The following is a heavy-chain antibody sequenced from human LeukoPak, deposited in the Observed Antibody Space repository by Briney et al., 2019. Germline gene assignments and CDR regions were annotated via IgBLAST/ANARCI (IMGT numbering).Heavy chain of an antibody. D-gene: IGHD6-19*01. J-gene: IGHJ3*02. CDR1: GFTFSSYE. CDR2: ISSSSSYI. Sequence: PGGSLRLSCAASGFTFSSYEMNWVRQAPGKGLEWVSSISSSSSYIYYADSVKGRFTISRDNAKNSLYLQMNSLRAEDTAVYYCARGLLAVSAFDIWGQGTMVTVSS. V-gene: IGHV3-21*01. CDR3: ARGLLAVSAFDI.